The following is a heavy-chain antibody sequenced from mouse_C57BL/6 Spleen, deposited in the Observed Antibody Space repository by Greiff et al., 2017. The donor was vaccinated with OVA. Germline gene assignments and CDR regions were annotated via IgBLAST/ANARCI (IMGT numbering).Heavy chain of an antibody. CDR3: ATSYYYGSSYTY. J-gene: IGHJ2*01. CDR1: GYTFTSYW. Sequence: VKLQQPGAELVKPGASVKLSCKASGYTFTSYWMHWVKQRPGQGLEWIGMIHPNSGSTNYNEKFKSKATLTVDKSSSTAYMQLSSLTSEDSAVYYCATSYYYGSSYTYWGQGTTLTVSS. V-gene: IGHV1-64*01. CDR2: IHPNSGST. D-gene: IGHD1-1*01.